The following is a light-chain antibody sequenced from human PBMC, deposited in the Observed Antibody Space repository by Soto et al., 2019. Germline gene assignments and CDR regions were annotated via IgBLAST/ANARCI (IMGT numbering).Light chain of an antibody. CDR2: EVS. V-gene: IGLV2-14*01. CDR3: SSYTSSSTLV. Sequence: QSVLTQAPSASGTPGQRVTISCSGSSSNIGTNTVNWYQQLPGTAPKLMIYEVSNRPSGVSNRFSGSKSGNTASLTISGLQAEDEAEYYCSSYTSSSTLVFGGGTKVTVL. J-gene: IGLJ2*01. CDR1: SSNIGTNT.